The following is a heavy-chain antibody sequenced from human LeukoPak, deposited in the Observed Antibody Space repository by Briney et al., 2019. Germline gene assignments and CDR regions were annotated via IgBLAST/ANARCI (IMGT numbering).Heavy chain of an antibody. CDR2: ISAYNSNT. V-gene: IGHV1-18*01. J-gene: IGHJ5*02. CDR3: ARARLAVPGTVWFDP. D-gene: IGHD6-19*01. Sequence: ASVRVPCKAGQSSPTYSFGWVRQAPGQGLEWMGWISAYNSNTQYAQKFQDRVTMTTDTSTNTAYLDLTSLTSDDTAVYCCARARLAVPGTVWFDPWGQGTLVTVSS. CDR1: QSSPTYS.